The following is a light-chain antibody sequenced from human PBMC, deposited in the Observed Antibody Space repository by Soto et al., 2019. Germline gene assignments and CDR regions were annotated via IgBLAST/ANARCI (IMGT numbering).Light chain of an antibody. V-gene: IGLV2-14*01. J-gene: IGLJ1*01. CDR2: DVS. Sequence: QSALNQPASVSGSPGQSITISCTGTSSDVGGYNYVSWYQQHPGKAPKLMIYDVSNRPSGVSNRFSGSESGNTASLTISGLQAEGEADYYCCSYTSSSTFVFGRGTKVTVL. CDR1: SSDVGGYNY. CDR3: CSYTSSSTFV.